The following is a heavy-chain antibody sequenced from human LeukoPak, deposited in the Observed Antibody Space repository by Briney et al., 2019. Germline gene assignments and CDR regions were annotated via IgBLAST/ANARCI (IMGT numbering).Heavy chain of an antibody. CDR2: ISGSGGST. CDR1: GFTVSSNY. J-gene: IGHJ4*02. D-gene: IGHD6-13*01. CDR3: ASGYIAAASHY. Sequence: GGSLRLSCAVSGFTVSSNYMSWVRQAQGKGLEWVSAISGSGGSTYYADSVKGRFTISRDNSKNTLYLQMNSLRAEDTAVYYCASGYIAAASHYWGQGTLVTVSS. V-gene: IGHV3-23*01.